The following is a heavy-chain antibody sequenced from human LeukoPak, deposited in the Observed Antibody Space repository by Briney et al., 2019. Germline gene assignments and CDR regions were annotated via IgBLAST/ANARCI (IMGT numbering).Heavy chain of an antibody. CDR1: GGTFSSYA. Sequence: GASVKVSCKASGGTFSSYAISWVRQAPGQGLEWMGGIIPIFGTANYAQKFQGRVTITADESTSTAYMELSSLRSEDTAVYYCASWLPYYYDSSGYFDYWGQGTLATVSS. CDR2: IIPIFGTA. CDR3: ASWLPYYYDSSGYFDY. D-gene: IGHD3-22*01. J-gene: IGHJ4*02. V-gene: IGHV1-69*13.